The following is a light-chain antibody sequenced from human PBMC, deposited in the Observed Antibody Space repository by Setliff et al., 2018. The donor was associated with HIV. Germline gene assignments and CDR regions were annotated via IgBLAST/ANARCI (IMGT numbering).Light chain of an antibody. CDR2: DVT. V-gene: IGLV2-11*01. Sequence: QCALTQPRSVSGSPGQSVTISCTGTSSDVGSYNYVSWYQQRPGKAPKLMIYDVTKRPSGVLDRFSGSKSGNTASLTISGLQAEDEADYYCCSYAGSYTPVIFGGGTK. CDR3: CSYAGSYTPVI. J-gene: IGLJ2*01. CDR1: SSDVGSYNY.